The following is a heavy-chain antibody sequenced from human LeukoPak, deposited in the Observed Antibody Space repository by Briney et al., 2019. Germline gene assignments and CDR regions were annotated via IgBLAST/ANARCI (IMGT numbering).Heavy chain of an antibody. D-gene: IGHD5-24*01. CDR3: ARDNPEGWLQWDY. Sequence: GASVKVSCKASGYTFTSYGISWVRQAPGQGLEWMGWISAYNGNTNYAQKFQGRVTITADESTSTAYMELSSLRSEDTAVYYCARDNPEGWLQWDYWGQGTLVTVSS. J-gene: IGHJ4*02. CDR2: ISAYNGNT. V-gene: IGHV1-18*01. CDR1: GYTFTSYG.